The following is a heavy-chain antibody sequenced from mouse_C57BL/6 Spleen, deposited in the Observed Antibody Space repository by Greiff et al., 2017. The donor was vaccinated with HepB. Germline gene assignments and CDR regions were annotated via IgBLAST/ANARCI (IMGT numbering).Heavy chain of an antibody. CDR3: ARLTTVVATDDY. D-gene: IGHD1-1*01. Sequence: VKLQQPGAELVMPGASVKLSCKASGYTFTSYWMHWVKQRPGQGLEWIGEIDPSDSYTNYNQKFKGKSTLTVDKSSSTAYMQLSSLTSEDSAVYYCARLTTVVATDDYWGQGTTLTVSS. CDR1: GYTFTSYW. J-gene: IGHJ2*01. V-gene: IGHV1-69*01. CDR2: IDPSDSYT.